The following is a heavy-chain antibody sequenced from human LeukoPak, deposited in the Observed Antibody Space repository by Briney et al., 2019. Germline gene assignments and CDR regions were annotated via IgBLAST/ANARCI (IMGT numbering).Heavy chain of an antibody. V-gene: IGHV1-69*13. CDR3: ARKSGYCSSTSCYTAFDY. CDR1: GGTFSSYA. CDR2: IIPIFGTA. J-gene: IGHJ4*02. Sequence: ASVKVSCKAFGGTFSSYAISWVRQAPGQGLEWMGGIIPIFGTANYAQKFQGRVTITADESTSTAYMELSSLRSEDTAVYYCARKSGYCSSTSCYTAFDYWGQGTLVTVSS. D-gene: IGHD2-2*02.